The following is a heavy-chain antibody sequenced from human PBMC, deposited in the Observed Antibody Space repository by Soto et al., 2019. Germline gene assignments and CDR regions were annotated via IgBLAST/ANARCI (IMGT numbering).Heavy chain of an antibody. D-gene: IGHD4-17*01. CDR2: INHSGST. V-gene: IGHV4-34*01. Sequence: SETLSLTCAVYGGSFSGYYWSWIRQPPGKGLEWTGEINHSGSTNYNPSLKSRVTISVDTSKNQFSLKLSSVTAADTAVYYCARDGGRVLYGDYEDYFDYWGQGTLVTVSS. CDR1: GGSFSGYY. CDR3: ARDGGRVLYGDYEDYFDY. J-gene: IGHJ4*02.